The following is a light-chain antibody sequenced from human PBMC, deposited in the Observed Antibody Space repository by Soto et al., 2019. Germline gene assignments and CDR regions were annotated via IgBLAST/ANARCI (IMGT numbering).Light chain of an antibody. CDR3: CSYAGSYTVV. CDR1: SSDVGGYNY. CDR2: DVS. Sequence: QSVLTQPRSVSGSPGQSVTISCTGTSSDVGGYNYVSWYRQYPGKAPKLMLYDVSKRPSGVPDRFSGSKSGNTASLTISGLQAEDEADYHCCSYAGSYTVVFGGGTKLTVL. V-gene: IGLV2-11*01. J-gene: IGLJ2*01.